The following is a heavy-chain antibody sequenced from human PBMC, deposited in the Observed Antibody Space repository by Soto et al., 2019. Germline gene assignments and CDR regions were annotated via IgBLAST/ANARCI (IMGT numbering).Heavy chain of an antibody. V-gene: IGHV1-8*01. CDR1: GYSFSSYD. D-gene: IGHD4-17*01. J-gene: IGHJ6*02. CDR3: ARDVGTTVTTWVYYYGMDV. CDR2: MNPNSGNT. Sequence: ASVKVSCKASGYSFSSYDINWVRQATGQGLEWMGWMNPNSGNTAYTQKFQGRVIMTRNTSISTAYMELSSLRSEDTAVYYCARDVGTTVTTWVYYYGMDVWGQGTTVTVSS.